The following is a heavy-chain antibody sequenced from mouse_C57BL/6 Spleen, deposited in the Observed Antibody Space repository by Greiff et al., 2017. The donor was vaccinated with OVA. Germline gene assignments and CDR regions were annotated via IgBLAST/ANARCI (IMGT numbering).Heavy chain of an antibody. D-gene: IGHD1-1*01. CDR1: GYTFTGYW. Sequence: QVQLQQSGAELMKPGASVKLSCKATGYTFTGYWIEWVKQRPGHGLEWIGEILPGSGSTNYNEKFKGKATFTADTYSNTAYMQLSSLTTEDSAIYYCASGHYGSSSYAMDYWGQGTSVTVSS. CDR2: ILPGSGST. J-gene: IGHJ4*01. V-gene: IGHV1-9*01. CDR3: ASGHYGSSSYAMDY.